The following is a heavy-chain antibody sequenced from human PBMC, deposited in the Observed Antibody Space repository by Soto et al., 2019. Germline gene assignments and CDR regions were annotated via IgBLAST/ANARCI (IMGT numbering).Heavy chain of an antibody. CDR2: IWYDGSNK. Sequence: GGSLRLSCAASGFTFSSYGMHWVRQAPGKGLEWVAVIWYDGSNKYYADSVKGRFTISRDNSKNTLYLQMNSLRAEDTAVYYCARDAYNWNYPHWFDPWGQGTLVTVSS. CDR1: GFTFSSYG. V-gene: IGHV3-33*01. D-gene: IGHD1-7*01. J-gene: IGHJ5*02. CDR3: ARDAYNWNYPHWFDP.